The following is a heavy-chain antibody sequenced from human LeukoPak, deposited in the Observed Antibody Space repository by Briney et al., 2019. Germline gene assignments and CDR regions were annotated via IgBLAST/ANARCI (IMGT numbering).Heavy chain of an antibody. Sequence: GGSLRLSCAASGFTFSSYGMHWVRQAPGKGLEWVAFIRYDGSNKYYADSVKGRFTISRDNSKNTLYLQMNSLRAEDTAVYYCARGGITNRFFDYWGQGTLVTVSS. CDR2: IRYDGSNK. CDR1: GFTFSSYG. CDR3: ARGGITNRFFDY. J-gene: IGHJ4*02. V-gene: IGHV3-30*02. D-gene: IGHD3-10*01.